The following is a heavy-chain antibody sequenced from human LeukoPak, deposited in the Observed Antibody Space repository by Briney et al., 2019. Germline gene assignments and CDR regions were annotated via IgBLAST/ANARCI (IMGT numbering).Heavy chain of an antibody. CDR3: FDY. D-gene: IGHD6-19*01. CDR2: IYYSGST. CDR1: GGSISSYY. V-gene: IGHV4-59*01. J-gene: IGHJ4*02. Sequence: SETLSLTCTVSGGSISSYYWSWIRQPPGKGLEWIGYIYYSGSTNYNPSLKSRVTISVDTSKNTAVYYCARGIAVAGTGVYYFDYWGQGTLVTVSS.